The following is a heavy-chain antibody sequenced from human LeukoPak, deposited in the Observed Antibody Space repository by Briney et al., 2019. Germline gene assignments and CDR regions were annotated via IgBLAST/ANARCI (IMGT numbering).Heavy chain of an antibody. Sequence: GGSLRLSCAASGFTFSSYWMSWVRQAPGKGLEWVANIKEDGSEKYYVDSVKGRFTISRDNAKNSLYLQMNSPRAEDTAVYYCAGYYGSGSYSHGPFDYWGQGTLVTVSS. CDR2: IKEDGSEK. CDR3: AGYYGSGSYSHGPFDY. D-gene: IGHD3-10*01. V-gene: IGHV3-7*01. CDR1: GFTFSSYW. J-gene: IGHJ4*02.